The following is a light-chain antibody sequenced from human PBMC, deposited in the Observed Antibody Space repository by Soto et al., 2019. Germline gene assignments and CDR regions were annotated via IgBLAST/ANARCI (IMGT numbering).Light chain of an antibody. Sequence: EIVLTQSPSTLSLSAGERATLSCRASPSVTNFLAWYQQKPGQAPRLLNYAAFNRATGLPARFSGSGSGTDFTLTISRLEPEASAVYYCQQRTVWPPVTFGQGTRLEIK. CDR2: AAF. CDR1: PSVTNF. V-gene: IGKV3-11*01. CDR3: QQRTVWPPVT. J-gene: IGKJ5*01.